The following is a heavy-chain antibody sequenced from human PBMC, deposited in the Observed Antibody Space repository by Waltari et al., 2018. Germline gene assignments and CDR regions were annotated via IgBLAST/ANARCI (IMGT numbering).Heavy chain of an antibody. CDR2: LSGSGAST. CDR3: AKSPTYSGNSYYFDY. D-gene: IGHD1-26*01. CDR1: GFTFNSYS. J-gene: IGHJ4*02. V-gene: IGHV3-23*01. Sequence: EMQLLGSGGGLVQPGGSLRLSCAASGFTFNSYSMHWVRRGPGKGLEWVSGLSGSGASTYYADSVKGRFTISRDNSKNILYLQMNSLRIDDTALYYCAKSPTYSGNSYYFDYWGQGSLGTVSS.